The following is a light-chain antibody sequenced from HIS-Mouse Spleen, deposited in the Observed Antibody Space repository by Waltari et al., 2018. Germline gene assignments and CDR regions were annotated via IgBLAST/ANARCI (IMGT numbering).Light chain of an antibody. Sequence: EIVLTQSPGTLSLSPGERATLSCRASQSVSSSCLAWYQQKPGQAPRLLIYGASSRATAIPDSFSGRGSGTDFPLPTSRLGPEDFAVYSCQQYGSSPFTFGQGPSWRSN. V-gene: IGKV3-20*01. CDR3: QQYGSSPFT. CDR1: QSVSSSC. CDR2: GAS. J-gene: IGKJ2*01.